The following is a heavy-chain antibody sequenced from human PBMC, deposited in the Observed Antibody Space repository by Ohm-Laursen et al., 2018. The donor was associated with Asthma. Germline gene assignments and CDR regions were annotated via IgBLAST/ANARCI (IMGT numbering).Heavy chain of an antibody. CDR3: AKMTPGRIVQEFNYFDY. CDR2: VSGLDSGAHT. J-gene: IGHJ4*02. D-gene: IGHD3-16*02. V-gene: IGHV3-23*01. CDR1: GFTFSSYT. Sequence: GSLRLSCAASGFTFSSYTMSWVRQAPGKGLEWLSIVSGLDSGAHTYYADSVKGRFTISRDNSKSTLFLQMNSLRAEDTAVYYCAKMTPGRIVQEFNYFDYWGQGTLVTVSS.